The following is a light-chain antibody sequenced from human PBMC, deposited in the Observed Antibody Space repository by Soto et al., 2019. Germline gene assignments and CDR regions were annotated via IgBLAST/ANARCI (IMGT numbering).Light chain of an antibody. V-gene: IGKV1-9*01. Sequence: DIQLTQSPSFLSASVGDRVTITCRASQGISSYLAWYQQNPGKAPKLLIYAASTLQSGVPSRFSGSGSGTEFTLTISSLQPEDVATYYCQQLNSYPLTFGQGTRLE. CDR1: QGISSY. CDR2: AAS. J-gene: IGKJ5*01. CDR3: QQLNSYPLT.